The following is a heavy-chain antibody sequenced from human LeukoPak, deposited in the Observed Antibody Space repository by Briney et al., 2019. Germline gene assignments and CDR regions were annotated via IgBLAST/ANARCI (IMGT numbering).Heavy chain of an antibody. CDR1: GFTFGSYA. J-gene: IGHJ4*02. D-gene: IGHD7-27*01. CDR2: ISGSGGST. Sequence: PGGSLRLSCAASGFTFGSYAMSWVRQAPGKGLEWVSAISGSGGSTYYADSVKGRFTISRDNSKNTLYLQMNSLRAEDTAVYYCAKVKWGATDYFDYWGQGTLVTVSS. CDR3: AKVKWGATDYFDY. V-gene: IGHV3-23*01.